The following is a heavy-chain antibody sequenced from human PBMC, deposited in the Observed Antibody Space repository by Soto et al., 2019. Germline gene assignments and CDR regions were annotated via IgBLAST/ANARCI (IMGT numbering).Heavy chain of an antibody. Sequence: GGSLRLSCVASGFTFSTYAMSWVRQAPGKGLEWVSGIGGLSGGTDYADSVKGRLTISRDNSTNTLYLQMNRLRGEDTAVYFCAKVSILTESYHYYAMDVWGQGTTVTVSS. D-gene: IGHD3-9*01. V-gene: IGHV3-23*01. J-gene: IGHJ6*02. CDR2: IGGLSGGT. CDR1: GFTFSTYA. CDR3: AKVSILTESYHYYAMDV.